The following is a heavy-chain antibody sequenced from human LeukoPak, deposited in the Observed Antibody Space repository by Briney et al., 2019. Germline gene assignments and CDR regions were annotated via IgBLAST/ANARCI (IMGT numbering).Heavy chain of an antibody. CDR3: ARDRDGYNYGFDY. Sequence: GGSLRLSCAASGFTFSSYEMNWVRQAPGKGLEWVSYISSSGSTIYYADSVKGRFTISRDNAKNSLCLQMNSLRAEDTAVYYCARDRDGYNYGFDYWGQGTLVTVSS. V-gene: IGHV3-48*03. CDR2: ISSSGSTI. CDR1: GFTFSSYE. J-gene: IGHJ4*02. D-gene: IGHD5-24*01.